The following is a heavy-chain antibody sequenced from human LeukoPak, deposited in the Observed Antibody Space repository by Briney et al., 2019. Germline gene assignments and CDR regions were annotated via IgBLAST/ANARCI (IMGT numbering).Heavy chain of an antibody. Sequence: GGALRLSCAASGFTFSSYAMHWVRQAEGKGLEWVAVISYDGSNKYYADSVKGRFTICRDNSKNTLYLQMNSLRAEDTAVYYCARAPDYGDYFDYWGQGTLVTVSS. V-gene: IGHV3-30*04. CDR2: ISYDGSNK. D-gene: IGHD4-17*01. CDR3: ARAPDYGDYFDY. J-gene: IGHJ4*02. CDR1: GFTFSSYA.